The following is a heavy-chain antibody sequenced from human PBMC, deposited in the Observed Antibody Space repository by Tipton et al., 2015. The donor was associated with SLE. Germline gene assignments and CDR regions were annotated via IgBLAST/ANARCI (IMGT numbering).Heavy chain of an antibody. V-gene: IGHV3-53*05. CDR1: GFSVSGNY. CDR3: ARGEWKYFFDH. Sequence: SLRLSCVASGFSVSGNYMSWVRQAPGKGLEWVSVIYLGGTTLYADSVKGRFTISRDDSKNTLYLQMNSLRPEDAAVYYCARGEWKYFFDHWGQGTLVSVSS. D-gene: IGHD3-3*01. J-gene: IGHJ4*02. CDR2: IYLGGTT.